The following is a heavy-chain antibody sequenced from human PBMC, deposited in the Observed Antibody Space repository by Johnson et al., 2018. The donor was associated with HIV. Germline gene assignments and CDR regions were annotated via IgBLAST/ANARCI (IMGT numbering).Heavy chain of an antibody. V-gene: IGHV3-9*01. J-gene: IGHJ3*02. D-gene: IGHD1-26*01. Sequence: VQLVESGGGLVQPGRSLRLSCAASGFTFDDYAMHWVRQAPGKGLEWVSGISWNSGSIGYADSVKGRFTISRDNAKNSLYLQMNSLRVEDTAVYYCAREEWELFGGDAFDIWGQGTMVTVSS. CDR1: GFTFDDYA. CDR3: AREEWELFGGDAFDI. CDR2: ISWNSGSI.